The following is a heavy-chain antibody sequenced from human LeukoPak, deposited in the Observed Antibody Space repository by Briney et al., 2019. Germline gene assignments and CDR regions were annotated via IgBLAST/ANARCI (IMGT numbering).Heavy chain of an antibody. Sequence: GGSLRLSCAASGFTFSSYGMHWVRQAPGKGLEWVAVIWYDGSNKYYADSVKGRFTISRDNSENTLYLQMNSLRAEDTAVYYCVRDTDIVVVPAAINAFDIWGQGTMVTVSS. CDR3: VRDTDIVVVPAAINAFDI. J-gene: IGHJ3*02. V-gene: IGHV3-33*01. CDR2: IWYDGSNK. CDR1: GFTFSSYG. D-gene: IGHD2-2*02.